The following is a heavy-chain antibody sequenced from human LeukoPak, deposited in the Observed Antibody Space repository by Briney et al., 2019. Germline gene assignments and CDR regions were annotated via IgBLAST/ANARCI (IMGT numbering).Heavy chain of an antibody. J-gene: IGHJ4*02. CDR2: INANNGNT. D-gene: IGHD6-19*01. V-gene: IGHV1-18*01. Sequence: ASVKVSCKASGYTFTSYGITWVRQAPGQGLEWMGWINANNGNTNYAQKFQGRVTMTRDTSISTAYMELSRLRSDDTAVYYCARAPDSSGWHFDYWGQGTLVTVSS. CDR1: GYTFTSYG. CDR3: ARAPDSSGWHFDY.